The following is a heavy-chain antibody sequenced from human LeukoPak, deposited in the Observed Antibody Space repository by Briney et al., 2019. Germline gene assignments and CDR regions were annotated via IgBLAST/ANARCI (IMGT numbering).Heavy chain of an antibody. J-gene: IGHJ5*02. CDR1: GYTFTTYG. V-gene: IGHV1-18*01. Sequence: ASVKVSCKASGYTFTTYGISWVRQAPGQGLEWMGWISAYNGNTNYGQKLQGRLTMTTDTSTSTAYMELRSLRSDDTAVYYCARSRRGSGWYWFDPWGQGTLVTVSS. D-gene: IGHD6-19*01. CDR2: ISAYNGNT. CDR3: ARSRRGSGWYWFDP.